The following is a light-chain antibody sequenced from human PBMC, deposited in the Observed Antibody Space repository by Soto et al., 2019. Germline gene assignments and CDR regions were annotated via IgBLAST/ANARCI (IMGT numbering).Light chain of an antibody. CDR1: QGISSY. V-gene: IGKV1-9*01. CDR2: AAS. CDR3: QQLNSYPF. J-gene: IGKJ4*01. Sequence: QLTQSPSSLSASVGDRVTITCRASQGISSYLAWYQQKPGKAPKLLIYAASTLQSGVPSRFSGSGSGTDFTLTISSLQPEDFATYYCQQLNSYPFFGGGTKVEIK.